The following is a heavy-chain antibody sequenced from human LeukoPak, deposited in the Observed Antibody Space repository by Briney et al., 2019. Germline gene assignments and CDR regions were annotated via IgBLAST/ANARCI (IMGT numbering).Heavy chain of an antibody. CDR3: AKEGDYYGSGAFTYYFDF. CDR2: TSNSGYNT. CDR1: GFTFDIFA. Sequence: GGSQRLSCAVSGFTFDIFAMGWVRQSPGKGLEWVSSTSNSGYNTYYADSAKGRFTISRDNSKNTLFLQMNGLRADDTAIYYCAKEGDYYGSGAFTYYFDFWGLGTLVTVSS. D-gene: IGHD3-10*01. J-gene: IGHJ4*02. V-gene: IGHV3-23*01.